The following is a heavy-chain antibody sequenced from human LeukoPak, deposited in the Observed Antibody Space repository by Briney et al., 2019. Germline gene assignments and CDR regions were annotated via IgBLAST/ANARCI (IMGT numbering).Heavy chain of an antibody. CDR1: GGSISSYY. V-gene: IGHV4-34*01. CDR2: INHSGST. J-gene: IGHJ5*02. D-gene: IGHD3-3*01. CDR3: ARGSRITIFGVTKIGTNWFDP. Sequence: SETLSLTCTVSGGSISSYYWSWIRQPPGKGLEWIGEINHSGSTNYNPSLKSRVTISVDTSKNQFSLKLSSVTAADTAVYYCARGSRITIFGVTKIGTNWFDPWGQGTLVTVSS.